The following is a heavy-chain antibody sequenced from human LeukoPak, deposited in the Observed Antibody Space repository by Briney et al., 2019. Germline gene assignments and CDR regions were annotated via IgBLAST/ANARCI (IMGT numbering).Heavy chain of an antibody. J-gene: IGHJ4*02. CDR2: IYHSGST. CDR1: GGSISSSNW. V-gene: IGHV4-4*02. CDR3: ARDFGTYGDYKAYFDY. Sequence: PSETLSLTCAVSGGSISSSNWWSWVRQPPGKGLEWIGEIYHSGSTNYNPSLKSRVTISVDKSKNQFSLKLSSVTAADTAVYYCARDFGTYGDYKAYFDYWGQGTLVTVSS. D-gene: IGHD4-17*01.